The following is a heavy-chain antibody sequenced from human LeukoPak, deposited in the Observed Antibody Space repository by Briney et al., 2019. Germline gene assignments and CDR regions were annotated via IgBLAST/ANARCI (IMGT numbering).Heavy chain of an antibody. V-gene: IGHV3-21*01. CDR2: ISSSSSYI. Sequence: GGSLRLSCAASGFTFSSYSMNWVRQAPGKGLDWVSSISSSSSYIYYADSVKGRFTISRDNAKNSLYLQMNSLRAEDTAVYCCARGRRRIAGHHDAFDIWGQGTMVTVSS. J-gene: IGHJ3*02. D-gene: IGHD6-13*01. CDR1: GFTFSSYS. CDR3: ARGRRRIAGHHDAFDI.